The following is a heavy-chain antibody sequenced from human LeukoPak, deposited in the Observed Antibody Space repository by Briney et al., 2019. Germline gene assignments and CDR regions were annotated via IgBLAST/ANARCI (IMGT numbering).Heavy chain of an antibody. J-gene: IGHJ4*02. Sequence: GGSLRLSCAASGFTFSTYAISWVRQAPGKGLEWVSCISSTSNYIFYADSVRGRFTISRDNAKNSLYLQMNSLRAEDTAVYYCASAFSSGYYRDYWGQGTLVTVSS. CDR1: GFTFSTYA. CDR2: ISSTSNYI. CDR3: ASAFSSGYYRDY. V-gene: IGHV3-21*01. D-gene: IGHD3-22*01.